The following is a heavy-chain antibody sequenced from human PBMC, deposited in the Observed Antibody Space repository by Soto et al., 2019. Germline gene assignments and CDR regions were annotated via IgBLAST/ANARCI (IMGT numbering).Heavy chain of an antibody. Sequence: VQLLESGGGLEQRGGSLRLSCAASGFTFSSYSMNWVRQAPGKGLEWVSSISSSSSYIYYADSVKGRFTISRDNAKNSLYLQMNSLRAEDTAVYYCASKRTTGALDYWGQGTLVTVSS. D-gene: IGHD4-17*01. J-gene: IGHJ4*02. CDR2: ISSSSSYI. V-gene: IGHV3-21*01. CDR1: GFTFSSYS. CDR3: ASKRTTGALDY.